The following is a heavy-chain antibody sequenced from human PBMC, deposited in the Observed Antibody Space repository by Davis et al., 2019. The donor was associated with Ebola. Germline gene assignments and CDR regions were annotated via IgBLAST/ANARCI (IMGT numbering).Heavy chain of an antibody. CDR3: AKDLLVASDAFDI. CDR1: GFTFSSYG. V-gene: IGHV3-30*18. J-gene: IGHJ3*02. D-gene: IGHD2-15*01. CDR2: ISYDGSNK. Sequence: GESLKISCAASGFTFSSYGMHWVRQAPGKGLEWVAVISYDGSNKYYADSVKGRFTISRDNSKNTLYLQMNSLRAEDTAVYYCAKDLLVASDAFDIWGQGTMVTVSS.